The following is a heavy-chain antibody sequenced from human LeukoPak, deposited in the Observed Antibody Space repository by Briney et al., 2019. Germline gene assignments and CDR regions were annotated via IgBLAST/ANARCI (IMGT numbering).Heavy chain of an antibody. J-gene: IGHJ4*02. Sequence: EASVKVSCKASGYTFTSYGISWVRQATGRGLEWMGWISGQTGKTKQAQKFQGRITLTTDSATNTAYMELRSLTSDDTAVYYCARDLAFPGSYGSAEFYFDFWGQGALVTVSS. V-gene: IGHV1-18*01. D-gene: IGHD1-26*01. CDR1: GYTFTSYG. CDR2: ISGQTGKT. CDR3: ARDLAFPGSYGSAEFYFDF.